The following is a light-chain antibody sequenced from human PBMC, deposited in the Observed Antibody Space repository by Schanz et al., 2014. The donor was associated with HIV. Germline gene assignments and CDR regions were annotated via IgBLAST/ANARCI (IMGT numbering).Light chain of an antibody. CDR1: QSVSSF. Sequence: EIVLTQSPATLSLSPGERATLSCRARQSVSSFLAWYQQKPGQAPRLLIYGASSRATGIPARFSGSGSGTDFSLTISSLEPEDVAVYYCQQRYSGWTFGQGTKVEIK. J-gene: IGKJ1*01. CDR2: GAS. CDR3: QQRYSGWT. V-gene: IGKV3-11*01.